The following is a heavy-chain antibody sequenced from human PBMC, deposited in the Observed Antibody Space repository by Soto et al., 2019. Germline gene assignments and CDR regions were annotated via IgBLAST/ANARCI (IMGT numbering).Heavy chain of an antibody. CDR1: VYTLSSNSAT. Sequence: TLSLPFAISVYTLSSNSATWNAVRQSPSRGLDRLGRTYYMSKLYNDYAVSVNSRLTINPDTSKNQFSLQLTSVTPADTAAYYSARAPLYSGSYYAFDYWGQGTLVTVSS. CDR3: ARAPLYSGSYYAFDY. CDR2: TYYMSKLYN. J-gene: IGHJ4*02. D-gene: IGHD1-26*01. V-gene: IGHV6-1*01.